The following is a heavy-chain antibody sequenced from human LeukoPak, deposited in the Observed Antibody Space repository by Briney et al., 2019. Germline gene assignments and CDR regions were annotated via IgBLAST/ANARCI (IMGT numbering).Heavy chain of an antibody. CDR1: GFTFGDYA. CDR2: IRSKAYGGTT. CDR3: TREFSNYDFWSGYRTEFYFDY. Sequence: GGSLRLSCTASGFTFGDYAMSWFRQAPGKGLEWVGFIRSKAYGGTTEYAASVKGGFTISRDDSKSIAYLQMNSLKTEDTAVYYCTREFSNYDFWSGYRTEFYFDYWGQGTLVTVSS. V-gene: IGHV3-49*03. D-gene: IGHD3-3*01. J-gene: IGHJ4*02.